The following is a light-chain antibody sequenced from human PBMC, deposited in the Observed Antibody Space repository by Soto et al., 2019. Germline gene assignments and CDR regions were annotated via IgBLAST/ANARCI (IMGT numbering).Light chain of an antibody. CDR2: TNN. Sequence: QSVLTQPPSASGTPGQRVPISCSGSNSNIESNTVSWYQQLPGTAPKLLIYTNNQRPSGVPDRFSGSKSGTSASLAISGLQSEDEADYYCAAWDDSLNGWVFGGGTKLTVL. CDR1: NSNIESNT. J-gene: IGLJ3*02. V-gene: IGLV1-44*01. CDR3: AAWDDSLNGWV.